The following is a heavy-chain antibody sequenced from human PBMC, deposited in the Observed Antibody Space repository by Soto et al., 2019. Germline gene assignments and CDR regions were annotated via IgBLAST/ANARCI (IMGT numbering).Heavy chain of an antibody. J-gene: IGHJ4*02. CDR2: IAYDGRNK. D-gene: IGHD1-1*01. CDR1: GFTFSSYA. Sequence: QVQLVESGGGVVQPGRSLRLSCAASGFTFSSYAMHWVRQAPGKGLEWVAVIAYDGRNKYYADSVKGRFTISRDNAKNTLYLQMSSLRIEDTAVDCCARDQERVFDWGGQGTLVTVSS. V-gene: IGHV3-30*14. CDR3: ARDQERVFDW.